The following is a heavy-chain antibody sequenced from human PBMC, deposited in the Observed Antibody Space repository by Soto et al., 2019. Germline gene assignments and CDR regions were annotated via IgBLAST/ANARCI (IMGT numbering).Heavy chain of an antibody. CDR3: ASGYCSGGSRWEFDP. V-gene: IGHV4-30-4*01. J-gene: IGHJ5*02. CDR2: IYYSGST. D-gene: IGHD2-15*01. Sequence: PSETLSLTCTVSGGSISSGDYYWSWIRQPPGKGLEWIGYIYYSGSTYYNPSLKSRVTISLDTSKNQFSLKLNSVTAADTAVYYCASGYCSGGSRWEFDPWGQGTQVTVSS. CDR1: GGSISSGDYY.